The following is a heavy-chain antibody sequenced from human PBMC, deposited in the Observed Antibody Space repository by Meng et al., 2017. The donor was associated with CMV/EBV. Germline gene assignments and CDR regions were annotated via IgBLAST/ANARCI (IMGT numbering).Heavy chain of an antibody. D-gene: IGHD2-2*01. J-gene: IGHJ5*02. CDR3: AREWVVPAAIDWFDP. V-gene: IGHV1-2*02. Sequence: SGYTFTGYYMHWVRQAPGQGLEWMGWINPNSGGTNYAQKFQGRVTMTRDTSISTAYMELSRLRSDDTAVYYCAREWVVPAAIDWFDPWGQGTLVTVS. CDR2: INPNSGGT. CDR1: GYTFTGYY.